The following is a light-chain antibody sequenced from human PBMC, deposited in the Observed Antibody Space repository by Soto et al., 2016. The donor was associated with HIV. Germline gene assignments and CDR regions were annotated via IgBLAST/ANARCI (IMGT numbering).Light chain of an antibody. CDR2: NSL. Sequence: SYELTQPPSMSVAPGKTASITCGGDNIGSESVHWYQQKPGQAPILVIYNSLDRPSGMPERFSASNSGNTATLTISRVEDGDEADYYCQVWDSSSGLVVFGGGTKLTVL. CDR3: QVWDSSSGLVV. CDR1: NIGSES. V-gene: IGLV3-21*04. J-gene: IGLJ2*01.